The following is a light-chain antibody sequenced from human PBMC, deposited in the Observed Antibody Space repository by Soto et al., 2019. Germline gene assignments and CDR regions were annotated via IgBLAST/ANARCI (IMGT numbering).Light chain of an antibody. V-gene: IGKV1-39*01. CDR3: QQSYRTPPIT. J-gene: IGKJ5*01. Sequence: DIQMTQSPSSLSASVGDRVTITCRASQSISSYLNWYQQKPGKAPKLLIYAASSLQSGVPSRFSGSGSGTYVTLTISSLQPEDFETYYCQQSYRTPPITFGQGTRLEIK. CDR2: AAS. CDR1: QSISSY.